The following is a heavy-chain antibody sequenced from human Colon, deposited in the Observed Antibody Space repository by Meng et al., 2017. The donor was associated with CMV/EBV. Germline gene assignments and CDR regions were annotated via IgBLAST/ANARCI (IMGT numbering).Heavy chain of an antibody. D-gene: IGHD2-8*02. CDR1: GYSFTDYF. CDR3: ARGIPLAYCTATDCNPNWFDP. Sequence: ASVKVSCKASGYSFTDYFIHWVRQAPGQGPEWMGWINPNTGGTKYAQKFEGRVIMTGDTSISTAYLDLSRLRSDDTSVYFCARGIPLAYCTATDCNPNWFDPWGQGTQVTVS. J-gene: IGHJ5*02. CDR2: INPNTGGT. V-gene: IGHV1-2*02.